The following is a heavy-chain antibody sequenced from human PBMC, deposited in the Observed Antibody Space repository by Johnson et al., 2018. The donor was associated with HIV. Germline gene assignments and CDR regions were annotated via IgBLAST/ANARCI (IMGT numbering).Heavy chain of an antibody. CDR2: IGTAGDT. J-gene: IGHJ3*02. CDR1: GFTFDDYG. CDR3: ARASYYYGSADI. D-gene: IGHD3-10*01. Sequence: VQLVESGGGVVRPGGSLRLSCAASGFTFDDYGMSWVRQAPGKGLEWVSAIGTAGDTYYPGSVKGRFTISRENAKNSLYLQMNSLRAGDTAVYYCARASYYYGSADIWGQGTMVTVSS. V-gene: IGHV3-13*01.